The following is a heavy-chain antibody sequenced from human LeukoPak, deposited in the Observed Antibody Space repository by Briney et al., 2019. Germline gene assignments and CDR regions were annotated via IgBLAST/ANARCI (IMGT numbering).Heavy chain of an antibody. D-gene: IGHD1-26*01. Sequence: ASVKVSCKASGYTFTSYGISWVRQAPGQGLEWMGWISVYNGNTNYAQKLQGRVTMTTDQSTSTAYMELRSLRSDDTAVYYCARDSPSGSYGEDWFDPWGQGTLVTVSS. V-gene: IGHV1-18*01. CDR1: GYTFTSYG. CDR3: ARDSPSGSYGEDWFDP. CDR2: ISVYNGNT. J-gene: IGHJ5*02.